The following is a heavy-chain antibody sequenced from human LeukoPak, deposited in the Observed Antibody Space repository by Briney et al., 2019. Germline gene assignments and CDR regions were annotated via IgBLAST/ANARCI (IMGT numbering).Heavy chain of an antibody. J-gene: IGHJ4*02. Sequence: SETLSLTCTVSGGSISSYYWSWIRQPPGKGLEWIGYIYYSGSTNYNPSLKSRVTISVDTSKNQFSLKLSSVTAADTAVYYCARGQWGYYDSSGADGTDYWGQGTLVTVSS. CDR2: IYYSGST. CDR1: GGSISSYY. V-gene: IGHV4-59*01. D-gene: IGHD3-22*01. CDR3: ARGQWGYYDSSGADGTDY.